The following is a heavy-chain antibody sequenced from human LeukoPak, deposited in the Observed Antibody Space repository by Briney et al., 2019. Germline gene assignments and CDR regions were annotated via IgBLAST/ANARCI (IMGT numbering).Heavy chain of an antibody. CDR2: ISSSSSYI. CDR1: GFTFSSYS. D-gene: IGHD3/OR15-3a*01. V-gene: IGHV3-21*01. CDR3: ARDEGLVIPRGYFDY. J-gene: IGHJ4*02. Sequence: GGSLRLSCAASGFTFSSYSMNWVRQAPGEGLEWVSSISSSSSYIYYADSVKGRFTISRDNAKNSLYLQMNSLRAEDTAVYYCARDEGLVIPRGYFDYWGQGTLVTVSS.